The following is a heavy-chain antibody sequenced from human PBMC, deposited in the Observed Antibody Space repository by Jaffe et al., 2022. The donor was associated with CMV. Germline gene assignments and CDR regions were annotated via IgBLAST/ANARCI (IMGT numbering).Heavy chain of an antibody. J-gene: IGHJ4*02. CDR1: GFTLSSYG. D-gene: IGHD3-16*01. Sequence: EVQLLESGGGLVQPGGSLRLSCAASGFTLSSYGMSWVRQAPGKGLEWVSSISGSGSSTYYADSVKGRFTISRDNSKNTVYLQMNSLRAEDTAVYYCGRGMGASYWGQGTLVTVSS. CDR2: ISGSGSST. CDR3: GRGMGASY. V-gene: IGHV3-23*01.